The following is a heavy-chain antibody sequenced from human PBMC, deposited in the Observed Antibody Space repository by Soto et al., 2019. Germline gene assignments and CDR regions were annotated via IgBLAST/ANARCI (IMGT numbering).Heavy chain of an antibody. D-gene: IGHD2-21*01. CDR2: IYYSGST. V-gene: IGHV4-30-4*01. Sequence: PSETLSLTCTVSGGSISSGDYYWSWIRQPPGKGLEWIGYIYYSGSTYYNPSLKSRVTISVDTSKNQLSLKLSSVTAADTAVYYCASGHCDDICYHDYWGQGTLVTVSS. J-gene: IGHJ4*02. CDR3: ASGHCDDICYHDY. CDR1: GGSISSGDYY.